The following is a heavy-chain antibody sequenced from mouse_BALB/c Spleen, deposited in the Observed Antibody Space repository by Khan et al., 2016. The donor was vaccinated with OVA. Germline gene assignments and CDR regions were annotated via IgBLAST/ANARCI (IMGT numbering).Heavy chain of an antibody. Sequence: MELVESGPGLMKPGETLKLSCTASGYTFTSYGMNWVKQSPEKDLEWMACISSYSGDTKYADALKGRFAISLDTSTSTPFLQMNTLKTEDTATYFCATSPYCAYTLAYWGQGTSVTVSS. CDR3: ATSPYCAYTLAY. J-gene: IGHJ4*01. CDR1: GYTFTSYG. D-gene: IGHD2-10*01. V-gene: IGHV9-3-1*01. CDR2: ISSYSGDT.